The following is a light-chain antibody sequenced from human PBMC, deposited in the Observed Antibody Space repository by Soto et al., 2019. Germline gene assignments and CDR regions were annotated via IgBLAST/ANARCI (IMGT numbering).Light chain of an antibody. CDR1: QNLNNW. CDR3: QQYKSYPWT. CDR2: KAS. V-gene: IGKV1-5*03. Sequence: DIQMTQSPSTLSASVGDRVTITCRASQNLNNWLAWFQQKPGKAPTLLIYKASGLESGVPSRFSGSGSGTDFTLTISSLQPDDFSTYYCQQYKSYPWTFGQGTKVEIK. J-gene: IGKJ1*01.